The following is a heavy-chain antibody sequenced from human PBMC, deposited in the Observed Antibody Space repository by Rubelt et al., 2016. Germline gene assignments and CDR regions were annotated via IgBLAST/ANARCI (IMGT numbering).Heavy chain of an antibody. D-gene: IGHD2-15*01. V-gene: IGHV1-69*01. CDR1: GGTFSSYA. J-gene: IGHJ4*02. CDR3: ARDHCSGGSCFHYFDY. CDR2: IIHIFGTA. Sequence: QVQLVQSGAEVKKPGSSVKVSCKASGGTFSSYAISWVRQAPGQGLEWMGGIIHIFGTANYAPKFAGRVTSTANESTSTAYMELSSLRSEDTAVYYCARDHCSGGSCFHYFDYWGQGTLVTVSS.